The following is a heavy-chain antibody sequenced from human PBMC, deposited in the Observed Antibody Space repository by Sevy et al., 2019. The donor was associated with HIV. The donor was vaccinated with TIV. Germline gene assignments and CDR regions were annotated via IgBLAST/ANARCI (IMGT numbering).Heavy chain of an antibody. CDR3: ARAYCSGGSCYSLEY. CDR1: GYSFTTYR. D-gene: IGHD2-15*01. CDR2: ISPHNGDT. J-gene: IGHJ4*02. V-gene: IGHV1-18*01. Sequence: ASVKVSCKASGYSFTTYRITWLRQAPGQGLEWMGWISPHNGDTNYVQNLQGRVTMITDTSTGTAYMELRSLRSDDTAVYYCARAYCSGGSCYSLEYWGQGTRVTVSS.